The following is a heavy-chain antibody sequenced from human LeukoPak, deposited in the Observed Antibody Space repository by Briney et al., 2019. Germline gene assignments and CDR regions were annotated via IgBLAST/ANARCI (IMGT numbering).Heavy chain of an antibody. CDR3: ARAEQHLWY. J-gene: IGHJ4*02. CDR1: GGTFSSYA. CDR2: INPSGGST. Sequence: ASAKVSCKASGGTFSSYAISWVRQAPGQGLEWMGIINPSGGSTSYAQKFQGRVTMTRDTSTSTVYMELSSLRSEDTAVYYCARAEQHLWYWGQGTLVTVSS. D-gene: IGHD6-13*01. V-gene: IGHV1-46*01.